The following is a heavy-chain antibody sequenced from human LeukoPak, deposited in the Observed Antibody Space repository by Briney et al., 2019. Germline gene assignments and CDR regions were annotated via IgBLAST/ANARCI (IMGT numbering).Heavy chain of an antibody. CDR2: IKQDGSEK. CDR1: GFTFSSYW. D-gene: IGHD2-15*01. V-gene: IGHV3-7*01. Sequence: GGSLRLSCAASGFTFSSYWMSWVRQAPGKGLEWVANIKQDGSEKYYVDSVKGRFTISRDNAKNSLYLQMNSLRAEDTAVYYCATSVVVAAISFDYWGQETLVTVSS. J-gene: IGHJ4*02. CDR3: ATSVVVAAISFDY.